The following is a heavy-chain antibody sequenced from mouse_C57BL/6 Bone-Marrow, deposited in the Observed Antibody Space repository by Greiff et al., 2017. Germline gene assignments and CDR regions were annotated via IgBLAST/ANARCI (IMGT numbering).Heavy chain of an antibody. V-gene: IGHV2-2*01. CDR3: ARGGLRRFAY. D-gene: IGHD2-4*01. Sequence: QVHVKQSGPGLVQPSQSLSITCTVSGFSLTSYGVHWVRQSPGKGLEWLGVIWSGGSTDYNAAFISRLSISKDNSKSQVFFKMNSLQADDTAIYCCARGGLRRFAYWGQGTLVTVSA. CDR1: GFSLTSYG. CDR2: IWSGGST. J-gene: IGHJ3*01.